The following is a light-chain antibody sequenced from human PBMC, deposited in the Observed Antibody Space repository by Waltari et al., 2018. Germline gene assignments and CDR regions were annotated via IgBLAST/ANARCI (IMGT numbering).Light chain of an antibody. CDR1: SSDVGSFNY. CDR3: SSYGGRNNLL. J-gene: IGLJ3*02. Sequence: QSALTQPPSASGSPGQSVTISCTGTSSDVGSFNYVSWYQQYPGKTPKLWIYEVNKRPSGIPDRFSGSKSGNTASLTVSGLQAEDEAEYYCSSYGGRNNLLFGEGTKLTVL. CDR2: EVN. V-gene: IGLV2-8*01.